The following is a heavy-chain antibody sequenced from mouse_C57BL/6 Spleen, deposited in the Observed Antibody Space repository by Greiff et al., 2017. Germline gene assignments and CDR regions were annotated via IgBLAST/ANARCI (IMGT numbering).Heavy chain of an antibody. Sequence: VQLQQPGAELVKPGASVKMSCKASGYTFTSYWITWVKQRPGQGLEWIGDIYPGSGSTNYNEKFKSKATLTVDTSSSTAYMQLSSLTSEDSAVYYCARKRWDRSYWYFDVWGTGTTVTVSS. J-gene: IGHJ1*03. CDR1: GYTFTSYW. CDR2: IYPGSGST. D-gene: IGHD4-1*01. V-gene: IGHV1-55*01. CDR3: ARKRWDRSYWYFDV.